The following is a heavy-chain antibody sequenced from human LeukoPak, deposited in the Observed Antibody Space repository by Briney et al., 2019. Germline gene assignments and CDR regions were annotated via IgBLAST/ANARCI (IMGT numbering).Heavy chain of an antibody. V-gene: IGHV1-18*01. CDR3: ARGPRITIFGVVSHPYYYGMDV. CDR1: GGTFSSYA. Sequence: GASVKVSCKASGGTFSSYAISWVRQAPGQGLEWMGWISAYNGNTNYAQKLQGRVTMTTDTSTSTAYMELRSLRSDDTAVYYCARGPRITIFGVVSHPYYYGMDVWGQGTTVTVSS. D-gene: IGHD3-3*01. CDR2: ISAYNGNT. J-gene: IGHJ6*02.